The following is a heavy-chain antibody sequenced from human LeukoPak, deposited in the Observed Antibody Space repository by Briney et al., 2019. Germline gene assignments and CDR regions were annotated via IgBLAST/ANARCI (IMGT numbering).Heavy chain of an antibody. Sequence: GGSLRLSCAASGFTVSSNYMSWVRQAPGKGLEWVSVIYSGGSTYYADSVKGRFTISRDNSMNTLYLQMNSLRAEDTAVYYCARTSGSSTPFDYWGQGTLVTVSS. CDR2: IYSGGST. J-gene: IGHJ4*02. V-gene: IGHV3-53*01. CDR3: ARTSGSSTPFDY. CDR1: GFTVSSNY. D-gene: IGHD1-26*01.